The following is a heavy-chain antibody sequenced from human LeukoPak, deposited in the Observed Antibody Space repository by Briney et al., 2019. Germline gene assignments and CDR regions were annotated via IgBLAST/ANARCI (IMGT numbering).Heavy chain of an antibody. Sequence: GGSLRLSCAASGFAFSSYWMNWVRQAPGNGLGWVSGINSDWSSTSSADSVKGRFTISRDTARNTFYLQMNSLRAEDTAVYYCAGFKAGSSPYWGQGSLVTVSS. D-gene: IGHD6-13*01. CDR1: GFAFSSYW. J-gene: IGHJ4*02. CDR3: AGFKAGSSPY. V-gene: IGHV3-74*01. CDR2: INSDWSST.